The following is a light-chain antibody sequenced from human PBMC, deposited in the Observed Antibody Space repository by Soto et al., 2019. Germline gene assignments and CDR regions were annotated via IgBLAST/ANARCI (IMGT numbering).Light chain of an antibody. CDR3: SSYRSGGTFV. Sequence: QSVLTQPASVSGSPGQSITISCTGTSSDVGGYNYVSWYQQHPGKAPKLIIYEVSNRPSGVSNRFSGSKSGNTASLTISGLQAEDEADYYCSSYRSGGTFVFGSGTKVTVL. J-gene: IGLJ1*01. CDR2: EVS. V-gene: IGLV2-14*01. CDR1: SSDVGGYNY.